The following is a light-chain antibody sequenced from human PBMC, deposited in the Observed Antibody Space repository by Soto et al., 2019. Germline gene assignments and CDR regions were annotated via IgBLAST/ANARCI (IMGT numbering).Light chain of an antibody. Sequence: DIQITQSPSTLSGSVGDRVTITCRASQTISSWLAWYQQKPGKAPKLLIYKASTLKSGVPSRFSGSGSGTEFTLTISSMQPDAFANYYCQHYNSYSAAFGQGTKVDIK. V-gene: IGKV1-5*03. CDR1: QTISSW. CDR3: QHYNSYSAA. CDR2: KAS. J-gene: IGKJ1*01.